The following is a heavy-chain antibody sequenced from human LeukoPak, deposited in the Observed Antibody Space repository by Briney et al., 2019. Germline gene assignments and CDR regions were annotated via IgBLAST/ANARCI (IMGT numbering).Heavy chain of an antibody. CDR1: GYSFTGYY. CDR2: INPDSGGT. CDR3: ASGYSDYADYYNYYMDV. J-gene: IGHJ6*03. D-gene: IGHD4-11*01. V-gene: IGHV1-2*02. Sequence: ASVKVSCKASGYSFTGYYMHWVRQAPGQGLEWMGWINPDSGGTNYAQKFQGRVTMTRDTSITTAYMELSRLTSDDTAVYYCASGYSDYADYYNYYMDVWGKGTTVTISS.